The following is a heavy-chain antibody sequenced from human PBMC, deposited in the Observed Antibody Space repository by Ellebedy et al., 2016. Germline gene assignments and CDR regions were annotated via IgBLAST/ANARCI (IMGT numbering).Heavy chain of an antibody. V-gene: IGHV1-18*01. D-gene: IGHD5-12*01. CDR1: GYTFTSYG. CDR2: ISAYNGNT. Sequence: ASVKVSCKASGYTFTSYGISWVRQAPGQGLEWMGWISAYNGNTNYAQKFQGRVTMTEDTSTDTAYMELSSLRSEDTAVYYCASGGVATTIYYYYGMDVWGQGTTATVSS. CDR3: ASGGVATTIYYYYGMDV. J-gene: IGHJ6*02.